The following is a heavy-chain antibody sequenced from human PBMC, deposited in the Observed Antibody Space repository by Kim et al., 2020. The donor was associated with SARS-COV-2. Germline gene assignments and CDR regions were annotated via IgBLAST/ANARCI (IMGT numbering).Heavy chain of an antibody. J-gene: IGHJ4*02. D-gene: IGHD3-10*01. V-gene: IGHV4-59*09. Sequence: PSLKSRVTISVDTSKNQFSLKLSSVTAADTAVYYCASGPASMVRGVMGDYWGQGTLVTVSS. CDR3: ASGPASMVRGVMGDY.